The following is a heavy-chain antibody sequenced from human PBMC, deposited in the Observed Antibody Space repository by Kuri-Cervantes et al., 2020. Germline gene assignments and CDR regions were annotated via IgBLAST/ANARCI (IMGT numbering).Heavy chain of an antibody. V-gene: IGHV3-48*02. J-gene: IGHJ4*02. CDR1: GFTFSSYA. Sequence: LSLTCAASGFTFSSYAIHWVRQAPGKGLEWVSYISSSSSTIYYADSVKGRFTISRDNAKNSLYLQMNSLRDEDTAVYYCARASYDSSGYFYWGQGTLVTVSS. CDR2: ISSSSSTI. D-gene: IGHD3-22*01. CDR3: ARASYDSSGYFY.